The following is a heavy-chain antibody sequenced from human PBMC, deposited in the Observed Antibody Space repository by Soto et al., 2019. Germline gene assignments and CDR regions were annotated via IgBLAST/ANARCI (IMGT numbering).Heavy chain of an antibody. CDR1: GFTFSSYS. Sequence: EVQLVESGGGLVQPGGSLRLSCAASGFTFSSYSMNWVRQAPGKGLEWVSYISSSSSTIYYADSVKGRFTISRDNAKNSLYLQMNSLRAEDTAVYYCASGGPKKKYDFWSGPHYYYYYMDVWSKGTAVTVSS. CDR3: ASGGPKKKYDFWSGPHYYYYYMDV. V-gene: IGHV3-48*01. D-gene: IGHD3-3*01. J-gene: IGHJ6*03. CDR2: ISSSSSTI.